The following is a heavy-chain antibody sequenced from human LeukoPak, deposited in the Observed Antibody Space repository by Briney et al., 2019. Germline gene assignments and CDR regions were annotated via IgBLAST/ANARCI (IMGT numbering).Heavy chain of an antibody. CDR2: IYYSGST. J-gene: IGHJ4*02. Sequence: SETPSLTCTVSGGSIRNYYWSWIRQPPGKGLEWIGYIYYSGSTNYNPSLKSRVTISVDTSKNQFSLKLSSVTAADTAVYYCARRDLITGTTDYWGQGILVTVSS. D-gene: IGHD1-7*01. CDR1: GGSIRNYY. V-gene: IGHV4-59*01. CDR3: ARRDLITGTTDY.